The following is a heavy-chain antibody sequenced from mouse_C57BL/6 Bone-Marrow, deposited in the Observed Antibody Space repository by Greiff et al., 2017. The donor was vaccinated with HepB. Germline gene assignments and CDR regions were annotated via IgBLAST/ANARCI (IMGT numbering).Heavy chain of an antibody. CDR2: INPRGGYT. J-gene: IGHJ4*01. Sequence: VQLQQSGAELARPGASVKMSCKASGYTFTSYTMHWVKQRPGQGLEWIGYINPRGGYTKYNQKFKDKATLTADKSSSTAYMQLSSLTSADSAVYYGARGIITTVDYAMDYWGQGTSVTVSS. D-gene: IGHD1-1*01. CDR3: ARGIITTVDYAMDY. CDR1: GYTFTSYT. V-gene: IGHV1-4*01.